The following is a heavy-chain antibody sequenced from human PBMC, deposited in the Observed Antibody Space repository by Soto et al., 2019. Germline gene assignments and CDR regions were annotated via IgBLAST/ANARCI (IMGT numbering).Heavy chain of an antibody. Sequence: SETLSLTCTVSGGSISSYYWSWIRQPPGKGLEWIGYIYYSGSTNYNPSLKSRVTISVDTSKNQFSLKLSSVTAADTAVYYCARPMTTVSYDALDIWGQGTMVTVSS. D-gene: IGHD4-17*01. J-gene: IGHJ3*02. CDR3: ARPMTTVSYDALDI. V-gene: IGHV4-59*08. CDR1: GGSISSYY. CDR2: IYYSGST.